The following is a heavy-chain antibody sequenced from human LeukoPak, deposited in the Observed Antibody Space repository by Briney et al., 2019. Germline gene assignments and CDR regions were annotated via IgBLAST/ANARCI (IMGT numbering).Heavy chain of an antibody. Sequence: NPSETLSLTCTVSGGSISSGSYYWSWIRQPAGKGLEWIGRIYTSGSTNYNPSLKSRATISVDTSKNQFSLKLSSVTAADTAVYYCARDPTTLTIFGNYYYMDVWGKGTTVTVSS. CDR3: ARDPTTLTIFGNYYYMDV. D-gene: IGHD3-3*01. CDR1: GGSISSGSYY. V-gene: IGHV4-61*02. J-gene: IGHJ6*03. CDR2: IYTSGST.